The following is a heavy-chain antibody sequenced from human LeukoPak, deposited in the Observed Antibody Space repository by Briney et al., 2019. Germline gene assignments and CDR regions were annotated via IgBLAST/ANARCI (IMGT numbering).Heavy chain of an antibody. CDR3: AREAITIFGVVRTQTTYGPHRFDP. J-gene: IGHJ5*02. V-gene: IGHV4-59*01. CDR2: TFYSGTI. D-gene: IGHD3-3*01. Sequence: PSETLSLTCTVSGGSISSYYWTWIRQPPGKGLEWVGNTFYSGTINYNPSLRSRVTISVDTSKNQFSLKLTSVTAADTAVYYCAREAITIFGVVRTQTTYGPHRFDPWGQGTLVTVSS. CDR1: GGSISSYY.